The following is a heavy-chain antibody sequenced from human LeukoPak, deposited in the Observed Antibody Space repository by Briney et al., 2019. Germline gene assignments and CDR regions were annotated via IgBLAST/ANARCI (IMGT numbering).Heavy chain of an antibody. CDR1: AFTFSSYS. J-gene: IGHJ4*02. D-gene: IGHD1-1*01. V-gene: IGHV3-21*05. Sequence: GGSLRLSCAASAFTFSSYSMNWVRQAPGKGLEWVSYISSRTSDTNYVDSVKGRFTISRDNAKNSLYLQMNSLRAEDTAVYYCTRVGSSGSVDYWGQGTLVTVSS. CDR2: ISSRTSDT. CDR3: TRVGSSGSVDY.